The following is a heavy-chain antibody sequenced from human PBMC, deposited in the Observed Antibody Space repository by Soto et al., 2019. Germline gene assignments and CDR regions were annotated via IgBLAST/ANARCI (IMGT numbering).Heavy chain of an antibody. J-gene: IGHJ6*03. CDR3: ARGRRYIGYCSSTSCSYYYMDV. CDR1: GGSFSGYY. CDR2: INHSGST. D-gene: IGHD2-2*01. V-gene: IGHV4-34*01. Sequence: SETLSLTCAVYGGSFSGYYLSWIRQPPGKGLEWIGEINHSGSTNYNPSLKSRVTISVDTSKNQFSLKLSSVTAADTAVYYCARGRRYIGYCSSTSCSYYYMDVWGKGTTVTVSS.